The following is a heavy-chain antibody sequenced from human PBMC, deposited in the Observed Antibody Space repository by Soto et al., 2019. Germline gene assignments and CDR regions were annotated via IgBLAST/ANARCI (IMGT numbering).Heavy chain of an antibody. CDR2: FDPEDGET. CDR1: GYTLTELS. D-gene: IGHD1-7*01. V-gene: IGHV1-24*01. Sequence: GASVKVSCKVSGYTLTELSMHWVRQALGKGLEWMGGFDPEDGETIYAQKFQGRVTMTEDTSTDTAYMELSSLRSEDTAVYYCATDSRGNWNYPVIDAFDIWGQGTMVTVSS. CDR3: ATDSRGNWNYPVIDAFDI. J-gene: IGHJ3*02.